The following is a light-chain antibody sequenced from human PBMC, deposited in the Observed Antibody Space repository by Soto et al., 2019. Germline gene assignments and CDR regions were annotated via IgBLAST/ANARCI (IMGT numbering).Light chain of an antibody. Sequence: QPVLTQPRSVSGSPGQSVTISCTGTSSDVGAYNYVSWYQQHPGKAPKLMIYGVRKWPSGVPDRFSGSKSGNTASLTISGLQAEDEADYYCCSYAGSYTYVFGTGTKLTVL. CDR1: SSDVGAYNY. J-gene: IGLJ1*01. CDR3: CSYAGSYTYV. CDR2: GVR. V-gene: IGLV2-11*01.